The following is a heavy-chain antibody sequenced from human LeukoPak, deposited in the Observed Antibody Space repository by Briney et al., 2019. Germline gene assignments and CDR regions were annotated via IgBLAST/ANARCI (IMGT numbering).Heavy chain of an antibody. Sequence: PGGSLRLSCGASGFXVSSNYISWVRQAPGKGLEWVSCISISSNYIYYPDSVKGRFTISRDNAKNSLYLQMNSLRAEDTAVYYCARDGGGGLDYWGQGTLVTVSS. V-gene: IGHV3-21*01. D-gene: IGHD2-15*01. CDR3: ARDGGGGLDY. CDR1: GFXVSSNY. CDR2: ISISSNYI. J-gene: IGHJ4*02.